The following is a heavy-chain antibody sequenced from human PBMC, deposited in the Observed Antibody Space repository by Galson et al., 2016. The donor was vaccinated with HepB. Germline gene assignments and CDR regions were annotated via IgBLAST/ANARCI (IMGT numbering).Heavy chain of an antibody. V-gene: IGHV3-66*02. J-gene: IGHJ6*04. CDR2: IYGGGDT. D-gene: IGHD4-17*01. Sequence: SLRLSCAVSGFTVSSDYMSWVRQAPGKELEWVSVIYGGGDTYYADSVKGRFTISRDNSKNTLYLQMSSLRTEDTAVYFCTRDPGLRNGMGGWGKGTTVTVSS. CDR1: GFTVSSDY. CDR3: TRDPGLRNGMGG.